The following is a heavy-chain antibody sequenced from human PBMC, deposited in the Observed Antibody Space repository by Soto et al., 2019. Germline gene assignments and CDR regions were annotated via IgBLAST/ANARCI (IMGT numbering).Heavy chain of an antibody. J-gene: IGHJ4*02. CDR3: VSWVSARFGC. V-gene: IGHV3-23*01. CDR2: IDSTGANT. Sequence: VGSLRLSCVVSRYTFKSHGLSWVRQAPGKGLEWVSTIDSTGANTHYADSVRGRFTISRDNSRNTLHLQMHDLRADDTALYYCVSWVSARFGCWGQGTRVTVSS. D-gene: IGHD3-16*01. CDR1: RYTFKSHG.